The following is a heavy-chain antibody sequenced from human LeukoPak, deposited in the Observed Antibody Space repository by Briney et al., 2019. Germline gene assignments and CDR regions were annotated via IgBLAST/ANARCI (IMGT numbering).Heavy chain of an antibody. D-gene: IGHD1-26*01. CDR2: MNGYSGAA. J-gene: IGHJ4*02. Sequence: ASVKVSCKASGYTFTSYDINWVRQATRHGLEWIGWMNGYSGAAGYAQKFQGRVIMTRDTSTSTAYLELSGLISDDTAMYYCARAVSGSQQLEGHWGQGTLVTVSS. CDR1: GYTFTSYD. V-gene: IGHV1-8*02. CDR3: ARAVSGSQQLEGH.